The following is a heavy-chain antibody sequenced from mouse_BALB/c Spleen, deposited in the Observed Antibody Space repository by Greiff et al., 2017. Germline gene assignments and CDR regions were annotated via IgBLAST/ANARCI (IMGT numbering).Heavy chain of an antibody. D-gene: IGHD1-2*01. CDR3: AITTANY. CDR2: IDTSDSYT. Sequence: QVQLQQPGAELVMPGASVKMSCKASGYTFTDYWMHWVKQRPGQGLEWIGAIDTSDSYTSYNQKFKGKATLTVDESSSTAYMPLSSLTSEDSAVYYCAITTANYWGEGTTLTVAS. CDR1: GYTFTDYW. J-gene: IGHJ2*01. V-gene: IGHV1-69*01.